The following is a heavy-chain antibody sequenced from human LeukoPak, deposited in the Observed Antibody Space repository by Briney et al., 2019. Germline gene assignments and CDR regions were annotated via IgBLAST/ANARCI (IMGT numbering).Heavy chain of an antibody. D-gene: IGHD3-10*01. V-gene: IGHV2-5*02. CDR1: GFSLSTRGVG. CDR3: AHLSYGSGSTYYFDF. Sequence: SGPTLVNPTQTLTLTFTFSGFSLSTRGVGVGWIRQPPGKALEWLALIYWDDDKRYSPSLRSRLTITKDTSKNQVVLTMINLDPVDTATYYCAHLSYGSGSTYYFDFWGQGTLVTVSS. CDR2: IYWDDDK. J-gene: IGHJ4*02.